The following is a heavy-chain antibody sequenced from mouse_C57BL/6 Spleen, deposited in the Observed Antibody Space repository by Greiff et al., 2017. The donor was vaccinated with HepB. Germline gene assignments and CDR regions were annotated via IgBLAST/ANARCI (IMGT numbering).Heavy chain of an antibody. Sequence: EVQVVESGGGLVQPGGSLSLSCAASGFTFTDYYMSWVRQPPGKALEWLGFIRNKANGYTTEYSASVKGRFTISRDNSQSILYLQMNALRAEDSATYYCARSSPLDYWGQGTSVTVSS. CDR3: ARSSPLDY. J-gene: IGHJ4*01. CDR2: IRNKANGYTT. V-gene: IGHV7-3*01. CDR1: GFTFTDYY.